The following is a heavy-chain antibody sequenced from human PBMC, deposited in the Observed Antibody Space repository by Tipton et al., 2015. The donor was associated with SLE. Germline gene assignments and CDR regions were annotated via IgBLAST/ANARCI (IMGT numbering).Heavy chain of an antibody. CDR1: GGSFSNGDYC. CDR2: IFYSGSA. D-gene: IGHD3-10*01. Sequence: TLSLTCTVSGGSFSNGDYCWNWIRQHPGKGLEWIGYIFYSGSAYYNPSLKSRVTISVDTSKNQFSLKLSSVTAADTAVYYCARGWELGSYYNMDVWGKGTTVTGCS. CDR3: ARGWELGSYYNMDV. V-gene: IGHV4-31*03. J-gene: IGHJ6*03.